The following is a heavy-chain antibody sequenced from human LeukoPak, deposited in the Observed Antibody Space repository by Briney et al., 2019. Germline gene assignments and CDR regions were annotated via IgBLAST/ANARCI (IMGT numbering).Heavy chain of an antibody. V-gene: IGHV3-64*02. D-gene: IGHD5-12*01. CDR1: GFTFSDYS. Sequence: GGSLRLSCAASGFTFSDYSMHWVRQAPGKGLEYVSAIYFNGITTYYADSVKGRFTISRDTSKNTLYLQMGSLRAEDMAVYYCARVGLGSGYDYWGQGTLVTVSS. CDR2: IYFNGITT. CDR3: ARVGLGSGYDY. J-gene: IGHJ4*02.